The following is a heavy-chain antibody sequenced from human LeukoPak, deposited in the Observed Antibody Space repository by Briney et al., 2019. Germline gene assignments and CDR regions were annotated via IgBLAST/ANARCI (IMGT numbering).Heavy chain of an antibody. V-gene: IGHV3-23*01. CDR2: ISGSGGST. CDR1: GFTFSSYA. Sequence: GGSLRLSCAASGFTFSSYAMSWVRQAPGKGPEWVSAISGSGGSTYYADSVKGRFTISRDNSKNTLYLQMNSLRAEGTAVYYCAKDPGGYSYGPQLDYWGQGTLVTVSS. CDR3: AKDPGGYSYGPQLDY. D-gene: IGHD5-18*01. J-gene: IGHJ4*02.